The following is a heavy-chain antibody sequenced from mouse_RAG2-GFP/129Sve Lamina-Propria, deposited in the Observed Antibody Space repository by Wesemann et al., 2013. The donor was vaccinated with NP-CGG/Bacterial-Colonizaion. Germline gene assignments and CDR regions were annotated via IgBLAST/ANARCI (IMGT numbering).Heavy chain of an antibody. V-gene: IGHV1-12*01. D-gene: IGHD4-1*01. Sequence: GNGATSYNQKFKGKATLTVDKSSSTAYIQLNSLTSEDSAVYYCDLGPFAYWGQGTLVTVSA. J-gene: IGHJ3*01. CDR2: GNGAT. CDR3: DLGPFAY.